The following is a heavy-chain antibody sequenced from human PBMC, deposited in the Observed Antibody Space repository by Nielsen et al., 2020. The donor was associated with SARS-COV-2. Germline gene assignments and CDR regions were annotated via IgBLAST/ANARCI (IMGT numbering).Heavy chain of an antibody. J-gene: IGHJ4*02. V-gene: IGHV3-9*01. D-gene: IGHD1-26*01. CDR2: ISWNSGSI. Sequence: GGSLRLSCAAPGFTFDDYAMHWVRQAPGKGLEWVSGISWNSGSIGYADSVKGRFTISRDNAKNSLYLQMNSLRAEDTALYYCAKLGVGSTQDYWGQGTLVTVSS. CDR3: AKLGVGSTQDY. CDR1: GFTFDDYA.